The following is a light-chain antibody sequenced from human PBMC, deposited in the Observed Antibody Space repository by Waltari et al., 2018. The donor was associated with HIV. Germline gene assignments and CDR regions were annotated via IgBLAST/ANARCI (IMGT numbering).Light chain of an antibody. CDR1: GKDLGAYDY. J-gene: IGLJ3*02. V-gene: IGLV2-14*03. CDR2: DVS. CDR3: CSDTSSDTWV. Sequence: QSALTQPASVSGSPGQSVTVSCSGSGKDLGAYDYVSWFQQHPDKAPQLIIFDVSKRPSGISDRFSASKSGNTASLTISGLQPEDEADYFCCSDTSSDTWVFGGGTKVTVL.